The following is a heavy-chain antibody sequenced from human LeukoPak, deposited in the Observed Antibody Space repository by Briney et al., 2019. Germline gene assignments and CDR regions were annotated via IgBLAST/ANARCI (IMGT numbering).Heavy chain of an antibody. J-gene: IGHJ4*02. CDR2: IYYSGST. CDR3: ARDGGIAGATFTGVIDH. D-gene: IGHD1-26*01. Sequence: SETLSLTCTVSGGSISSSSYFWGWIRQPPGKGLEWIGSIYYSGSTYYNPSLKSRVTISVDTSKNQFSLKLSSVTAADTAVYYCARDGGIAGATFTGVIDHWGQGTPVTVSS. V-gene: IGHV4-39*07. CDR1: GGSISSSSYF.